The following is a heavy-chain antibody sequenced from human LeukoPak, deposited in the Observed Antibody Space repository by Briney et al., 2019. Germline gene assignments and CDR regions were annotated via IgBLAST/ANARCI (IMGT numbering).Heavy chain of an antibody. CDR3: ASRPPSETYFAVFDY. D-gene: IGHD2/OR15-2a*01. V-gene: IGHV3-23*01. CDR1: GIIVSNNY. J-gene: IGHJ4*02. CDR2: ITGSGAIT. Sequence: GGSLRLSCAASGIIVSNNYMSWVRQAPGKGLEWVSVITGSGAITYYAESVKGRFTISRDNSKNMAYLQMNSLRADDTAVYYCASRPPSETYFAVFDYWGQGTLVTVSS.